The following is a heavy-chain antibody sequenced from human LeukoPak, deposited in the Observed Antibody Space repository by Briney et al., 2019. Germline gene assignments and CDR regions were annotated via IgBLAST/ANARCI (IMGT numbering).Heavy chain of an antibody. CDR3: ARYRGYCSGGSCYPNNWFDP. Sequence: SETLSLTCAVYGGSLSGYYWSWIRQPPGKGLEWIGEINHGGFTTYNPSLKSRVTISVDTSKNQFSLKLSSVTAADTAVYYCARYRGYCSGGSCYPNNWFDPWGQGTLVTVSS. CDR1: GGSLSGYY. CDR2: INHGGFT. D-gene: IGHD2-15*01. V-gene: IGHV4-34*01. J-gene: IGHJ5*02.